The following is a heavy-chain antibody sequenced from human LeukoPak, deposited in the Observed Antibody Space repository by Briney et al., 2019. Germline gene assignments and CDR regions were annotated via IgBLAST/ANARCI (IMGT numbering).Heavy chain of an antibody. CDR2: ISSSSSYI. CDR1: GFTFSSYS. D-gene: IGHD4-23*01. J-gene: IGHJ4*02. Sequence: GSLRLSCAASGFTFSSYSMNWVRQAPGKGLEWVSSISSSSSYIYYADSVKGRFTISRDNAKNSLYLQMNSLRAEDTAVYYCARSGGNSAPFDYWGQGTLVTVSS. CDR3: ARSGGNSAPFDY. V-gene: IGHV3-21*01.